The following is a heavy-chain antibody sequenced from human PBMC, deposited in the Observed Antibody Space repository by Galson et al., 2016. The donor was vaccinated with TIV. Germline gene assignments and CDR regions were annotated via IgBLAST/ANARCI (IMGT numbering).Heavy chain of an antibody. V-gene: IGHV3-30*14. CDR2: ISSDGRQK. CDR3: ARTYDYGDKYYFVMDV. J-gene: IGHJ6*02. CDR1: GFNFSRSA. D-gene: IGHD4-17*01. Sequence: SLRLSCADSGFNFSRSAIHWVRQAPGKGLEWVAVISSDGRQKYYAQFVKGRITVSRDTSRNMLYLQMHSLRPGDTAVYYCARTYDYGDKYYFVMDVWGQGTTVTVSS.